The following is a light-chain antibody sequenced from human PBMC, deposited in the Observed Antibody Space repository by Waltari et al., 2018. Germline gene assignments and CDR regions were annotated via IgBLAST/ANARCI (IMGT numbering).Light chain of an antibody. CDR3: CSYADSRTWV. V-gene: IGLV2-23*01. CDR2: EDS. J-gene: IGLJ3*02. CDR1: RSDVGRYDL. Sequence: QSALPQPASVSGSPGQSITISCTGSRSDVGRYDLVSWYQHHPDKAPQVIIFEDSKRPSAVSNRFSGSKSGNTASVTISGLQAEEGADYYCCSYADSRTWVFGGGTKLTV.